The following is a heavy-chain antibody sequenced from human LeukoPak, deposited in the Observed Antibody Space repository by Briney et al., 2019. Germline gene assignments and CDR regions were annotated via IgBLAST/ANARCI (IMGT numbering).Heavy chain of an antibody. D-gene: IGHD6-25*01. V-gene: IGHV4-61*02. CDR2: IYISGTI. CDR1: GGSINSGNYY. CDR3: ARGGVPRSFDY. Sequence: SSQTLSLTCTASGGSINSGNYYWSWIRQPAGTGLEWIGRIYISGTINYNPSLKSRVTISLDTSKRQFSLKLSSVTAADTAVYYCARGGVPRSFDYWGLGTLVTVSS. J-gene: IGHJ4*02.